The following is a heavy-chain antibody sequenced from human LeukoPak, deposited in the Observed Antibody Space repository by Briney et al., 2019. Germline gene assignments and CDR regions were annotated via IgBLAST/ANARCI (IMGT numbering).Heavy chain of an antibody. CDR1: GYTFTSYG. V-gene: IGHV1-18*01. CDR3: ARHQDCSSTSCYSSYYYYYMDV. D-gene: IGHD2-2*01. J-gene: IGHJ6*03. CDR2: ISAYNGNT. Sequence: GASVKVSCKASGYTFTSYGISWVRQAPGQGLEWMGWISAYNGNTYYAQKLQGRVTMTTDTSTSTAYMELRSLRSDDTAVDYCARHQDCSSTSCYSSYYYYYMDVWGKGTTVTVSS.